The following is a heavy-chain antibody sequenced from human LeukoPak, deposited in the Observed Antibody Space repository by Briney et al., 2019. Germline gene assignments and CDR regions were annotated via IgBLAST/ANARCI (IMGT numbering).Heavy chain of an antibody. Sequence: ASVKVSCKASGYTFTSFYIYWVRQAPGQGLEWMGIINPSGGSTNYAQNFQGRVTMARDTSTSTVYMRLGSLRSEDTAVYYCARGGSNYYDSSGYYYFAYWGQGTLVTVSS. CDR3: ARGGSNYYDSSGYYYFAY. CDR2: INPSGGST. D-gene: IGHD3-22*01. J-gene: IGHJ4*02. CDR1: GYTFTSFY. V-gene: IGHV1-46*01.